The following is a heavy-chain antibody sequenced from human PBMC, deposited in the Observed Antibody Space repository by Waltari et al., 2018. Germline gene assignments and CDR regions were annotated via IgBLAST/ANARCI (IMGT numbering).Heavy chain of an antibody. Sequence: VQLMESGGGVVQPGQSLRLSSAASGFTFSSYAMSWVRQAPGKGLEWVSAISGSGGSTYYADSVKGRFTISRDNSKNTLYLQMNSLRAEDTAVYYCGGGITMVRGFDYWGQGTLVTVSS. CDR2: ISGSGGST. V-gene: IGHV3-23*01. CDR1: GFTFSSYA. D-gene: IGHD3-10*01. CDR3: GGGITMVRGFDY. J-gene: IGHJ4*02.